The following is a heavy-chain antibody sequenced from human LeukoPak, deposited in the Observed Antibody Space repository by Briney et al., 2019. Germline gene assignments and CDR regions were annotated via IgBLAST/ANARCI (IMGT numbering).Heavy chain of an antibody. J-gene: IGHJ4*02. V-gene: IGHV3-23*01. Sequence: GGSPRLSCAAFGFTFSSYAMSWVSQDPGKGLEWVSAISGSGGSTYYADSVKGRFTISRDNSKNTLYLQMNSLRAEDTAVYYCAARLGGFLEWLLHYWGQGTLVTVSS. CDR1: GFTFSSYA. CDR3: AARLGGFLEWLLHY. CDR2: ISGSGGST. D-gene: IGHD3-3*01.